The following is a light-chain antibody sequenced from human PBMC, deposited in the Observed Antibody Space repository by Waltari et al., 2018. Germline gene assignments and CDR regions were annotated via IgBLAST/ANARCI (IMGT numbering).Light chain of an antibody. CDR3: MQGLQHPWT. CDR2: LVS. V-gene: IGKV2-29*02. J-gene: IGKJ1*01. Sequence: DIVMTQSPLSLAVTPGQPASISCKSSQSLQYSDGKTYLSWYLQRPGQSPQLLISLVSSPFSGVPDRFSGSGSDKDFTLKISRVEADDVGVYYCMQGLQHPWTFGQGTKVEI. CDR1: QSLQYSDGKTY.